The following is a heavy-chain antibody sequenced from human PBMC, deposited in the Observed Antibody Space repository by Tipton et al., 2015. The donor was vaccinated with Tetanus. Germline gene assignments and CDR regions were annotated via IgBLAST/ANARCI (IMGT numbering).Heavy chain of an antibody. CDR3: ARYDSSGVTFDY. Sequence: QLVQSGAEVKEPGASVKVSCKASGYTFTTYYMNWVRQAPGQGLEWMGIISPESGGTNYAQKFQSRVTMTVDTSTSTVYMDLSRLTSEDTAVYYCARYDSSGVTFDYWSQGTLVTVSS. J-gene: IGHJ4*02. CDR1: GYTFTTYY. V-gene: IGHV1-46*01. CDR2: ISPESGGT. D-gene: IGHD3-22*01.